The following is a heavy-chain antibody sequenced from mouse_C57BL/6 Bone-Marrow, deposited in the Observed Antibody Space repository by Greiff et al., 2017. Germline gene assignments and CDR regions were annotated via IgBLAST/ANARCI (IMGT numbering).Heavy chain of an antibody. CDR2: ISSGGSYT. CDR3: ARGLGYDGYYGGAMDY. D-gene: IGHD2-3*01. Sequence: EVQGVESGGDLVKPGGSLKLSCAASGFTFSSYGMSWVRQTPDKRLEWVATISSGGSYTSYPDRVKGRFTISRDNANNTLYMQMSSLKSDDTAMYYCARGLGYDGYYGGAMDYWGQGTSVTVSS. V-gene: IGHV5-6*01. CDR1: GFTFSSYG. J-gene: IGHJ4*01.